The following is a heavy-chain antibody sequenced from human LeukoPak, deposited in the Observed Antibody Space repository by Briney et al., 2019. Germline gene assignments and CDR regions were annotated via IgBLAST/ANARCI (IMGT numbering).Heavy chain of an antibody. J-gene: IGHJ4*02. CDR1: GFTFSRYW. CDR2: INSDGRST. CDR3: ARDPDSSGWSSIEY. V-gene: IGHV3-74*01. Sequence: GGSLRLSCAASGFTFSRYWMHWVRQAPGKGLVWVSRINSDGRSTNYADSVKGRFTISRDNAKNTLHLQMNSLRAEDTAVYYCARDPDSSGWSSIEYWGQGTLVTVSS. D-gene: IGHD6-19*01.